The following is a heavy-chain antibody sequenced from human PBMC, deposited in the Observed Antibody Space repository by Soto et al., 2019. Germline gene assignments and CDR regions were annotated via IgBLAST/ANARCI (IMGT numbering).Heavy chain of an antibody. J-gene: IGHJ4*02. V-gene: IGHV1-69*06. D-gene: IGHD3-22*01. CDR3: ARERSRYDRSGYYRPDY. Sequence: QVQQVQSGAEVKKPGSSVKVSCKASGDTFSSYAISWVRQAPGQGLEWMGGIIPILGTPNYAQKFQGRVTITADKSTSTAYMELSSLRSEDTAVYYCARERSRYDRSGYYRPDYWGQGTLVTVSS. CDR1: GDTFSSYA. CDR2: IIPILGTP.